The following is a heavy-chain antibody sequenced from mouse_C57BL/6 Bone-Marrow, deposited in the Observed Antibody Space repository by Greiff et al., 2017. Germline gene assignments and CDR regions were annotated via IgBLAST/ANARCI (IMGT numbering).Heavy chain of an antibody. CDR1: GFSLTSYG. D-gene: IGHD1-2*01. Sequence: VQLVESGPGLVAPSQSLSITCTASGFSLTSYGVDWVRQPPGKGLEWLGVIWGGGSTNYNSALMSRLSICKDNSKCQALLKMNSLRTNDTAMYYCAKRGFNNYGCSMDDWGQGTTVTVSS. CDR3: AKRGFNNYGCSMDD. J-gene: IGHJ4*01. V-gene: IGHV2-9*01. CDR2: IWGGGST.